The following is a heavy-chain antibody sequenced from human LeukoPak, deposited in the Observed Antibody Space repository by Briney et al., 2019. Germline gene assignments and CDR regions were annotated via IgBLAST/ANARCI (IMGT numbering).Heavy chain of an antibody. CDR3: AKEYFDWLYGYYYFDY. CDR2: ISSSSSYI. CDR1: GFTFSSYS. J-gene: IGHJ4*02. D-gene: IGHD3-9*01. Sequence: TGGSLRLSCAASGFTFSSYSMNWVRQAPGKGLEWVSSISSSSSYIYYADSVKGRFTISRDNAKNSLYLQMNSLRAEDTAVYYCAKEYFDWLYGYYYFDYWGQGTLVTVSS. V-gene: IGHV3-21*01.